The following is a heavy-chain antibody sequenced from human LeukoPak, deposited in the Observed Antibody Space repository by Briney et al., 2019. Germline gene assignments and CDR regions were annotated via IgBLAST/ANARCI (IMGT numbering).Heavy chain of an antibody. V-gene: IGHV3-23*01. D-gene: IGHD2-15*01. CDR1: GFTFNNYA. J-gene: IGHJ5*02. Sequence: GGSLRLSCAASGFTFNNYAMNWVRQAPGKGLEWVSVISGSGGTTYYADSVKGRFTISRDSSKNTLYLQMNSLRAEDTAVYYCAKGPAAPWFDPWGQGTLVTVSS. CDR3: AKGPAAPWFDP. CDR2: ISGSGGTT.